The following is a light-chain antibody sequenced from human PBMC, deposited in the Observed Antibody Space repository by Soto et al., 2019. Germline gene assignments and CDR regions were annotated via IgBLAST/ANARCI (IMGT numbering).Light chain of an antibody. Sequence: EIVLTQSPGTLSLSPGERATLSCTTSQSARNTDLAWYQQKPGQAPRLLLYSASLRATGIPDRFSGSGSGTDFTLTISRLQPEDFAVYYCMQYSSSVGTFGLGTKV. CDR3: MQYSSSVGT. CDR1: QSARNTD. J-gene: IGKJ1*01. CDR2: SAS. V-gene: IGKV3-20*01.